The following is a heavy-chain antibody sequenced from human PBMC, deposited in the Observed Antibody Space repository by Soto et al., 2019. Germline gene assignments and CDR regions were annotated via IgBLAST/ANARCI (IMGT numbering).Heavy chain of an antibody. CDR3: AREPGYCSGTSPVTKYCYYGMDV. Sequence: ASVKVSCKASGYTFTSYGISWVRQAHGQGLEWMGWISAYNGNTNYAQKLQGRVTMTTDTSTSTAYMELRSLRSDDTAVYYCAREPGYCSGTSPVTKYCYYGMDVWGQGTTVTVSS. J-gene: IGHJ6*02. D-gene: IGHD2-2*01. CDR2: ISAYNGNT. V-gene: IGHV1-18*01. CDR1: GYTFTSYG.